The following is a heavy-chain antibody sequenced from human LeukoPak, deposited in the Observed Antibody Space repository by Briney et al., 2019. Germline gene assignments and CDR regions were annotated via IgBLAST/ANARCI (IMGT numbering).Heavy chain of an antibody. CDR3: ARDCGSSGCDY. CDR1: GFTLSDSY. V-gene: IGHV3-11*06. J-gene: IGHJ4*02. CDR2: ILMSTNYT. D-gene: IGHD6-19*01. Sequence: GGSLRLSCGASGFTLSDSYMSWIRQAPGKGLEWVSYILMSTNYTSYAASVKGRFTISRDNTKDTVYLQMNSLRVEDTAVYYCARDCGSSGCDYWGQGTLVTVSS.